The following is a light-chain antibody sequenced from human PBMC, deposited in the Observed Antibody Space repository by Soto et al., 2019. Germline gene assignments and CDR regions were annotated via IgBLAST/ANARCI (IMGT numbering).Light chain of an antibody. CDR1: QSVSSY. J-gene: IGKJ4*01. Sequence: EIVLTQSPATLSLSPGERATLSCRASQSVSSYLAWYQQKPGQAPRLLIYDASNRATGIPARFSGSGSGTDFTLNISSLEPEDFAVYYGQQRSNWLTFGGGTKVEIK. V-gene: IGKV3-11*01. CDR3: QQRSNWLT. CDR2: DAS.